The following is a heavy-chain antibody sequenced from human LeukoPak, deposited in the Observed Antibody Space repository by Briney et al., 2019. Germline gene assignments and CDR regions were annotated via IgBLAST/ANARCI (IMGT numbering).Heavy chain of an antibody. D-gene: IGHD3-10*01. Sequence: SETLSLTCTVSGGPISSSSYYWGWIRQPPGKGLEWIGSIYYSGSTYYNPSLKSRVTISVDTSKNQFSLKLSSVTAADTAVYYCAREEGSGNNWFDPWGQGTLVTVSS. V-gene: IGHV4-39*07. CDR3: AREEGSGNNWFDP. CDR1: GGPISSSSYY. CDR2: IYYSGST. J-gene: IGHJ5*02.